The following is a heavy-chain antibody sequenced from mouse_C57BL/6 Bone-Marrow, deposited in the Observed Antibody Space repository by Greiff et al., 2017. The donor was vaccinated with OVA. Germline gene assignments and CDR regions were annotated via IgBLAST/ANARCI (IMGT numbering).Heavy chain of an antibody. CDR3: ARHKDYYGSSYYYYAMDY. J-gene: IGHJ4*01. Sequence: EVQLVESGGGLVQPGGSLKLSCAASGFTFSDYYMYWVRQTPEKRLEWVAYISNGGGSTYYPDTVKGRFNISRDNAKNTLYLQMSRLKSEDTAMYYCARHKDYYGSSYYYYAMDYWGQGTSVTVSS. CDR1: GFTFSDYY. V-gene: IGHV5-12*01. D-gene: IGHD1-1*01. CDR2: ISNGGGST.